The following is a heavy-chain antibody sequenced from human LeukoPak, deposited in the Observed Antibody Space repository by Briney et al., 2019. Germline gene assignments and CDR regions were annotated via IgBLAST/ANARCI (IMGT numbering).Heavy chain of an antibody. CDR2: ISSGGDYK. D-gene: IGHD5-18*01. J-gene: IGHJ5*02. V-gene: IGHV3-21*01. CDR3: ARVSVMVRSWWFDP. Sequence: PGGSLRLSCAASGFTFSSFSMNWVRQAPGKGLEWVSSISSGGDYKHYADSVKGRFIISRDNAKNSVYLQMNSLRVEDTAVYYCARVSVMVRSWWFDPWGQGTLATVSS. CDR1: GFTFSSFS.